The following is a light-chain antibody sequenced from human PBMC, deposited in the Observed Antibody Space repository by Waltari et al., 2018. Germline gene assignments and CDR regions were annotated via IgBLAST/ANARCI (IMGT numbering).Light chain of an antibody. J-gene: IGKJ4*01. CDR1: ECVLYSRNNKDH. V-gene: IGKV4-1*01. Sequence: DIVMTQSPESLAVSLGERATINCKSSECVLYSRNNKDHLAWYQQKPGQRPKLLIYWAYTRESGVPDRFSGSGSETEFTLTINSLQAEDVAVYYCQQYYNTPLTFGGGTKVEIK. CDR2: WAY. CDR3: QQYYNTPLT.